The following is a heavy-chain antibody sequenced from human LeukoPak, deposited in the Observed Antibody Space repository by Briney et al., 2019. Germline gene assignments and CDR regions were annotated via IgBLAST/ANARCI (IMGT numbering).Heavy chain of an antibody. CDR3: ARQDRSGAVADY. D-gene: IGHD6-19*01. J-gene: IGHJ4*02. CDR1: GGSISSYY. V-gene: IGHV4-59*08. Sequence: PSETLSLTCTVSGGSISSYYWSWIRQPPGKGLEWIGYIYYSGSTNYNPSLKSRVTISVDTSKNQFSLKLSSVTAADTAMYYCARQDRSGAVADYWGQGTLVTVSS. CDR2: IYYSGST.